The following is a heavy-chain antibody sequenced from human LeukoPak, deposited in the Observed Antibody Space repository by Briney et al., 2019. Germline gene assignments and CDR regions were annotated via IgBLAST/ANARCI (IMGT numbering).Heavy chain of an antibody. V-gene: IGHV3-53*01. CDR3: AKDIVRSMTTVPNPFDY. Sequence: PGGSLRLSCAASGFTVSSYYMSWVRQAPGKGLEWVSVIYSGGSTYYADSVKGRFTISRDNSKNTLYLQMNSLRAEDTAVYYCAKDIVRSMTTVPNPFDYWGQGTLVTVSS. J-gene: IGHJ4*02. D-gene: IGHD4-17*01. CDR1: GFTVSSYY. CDR2: IYSGGST.